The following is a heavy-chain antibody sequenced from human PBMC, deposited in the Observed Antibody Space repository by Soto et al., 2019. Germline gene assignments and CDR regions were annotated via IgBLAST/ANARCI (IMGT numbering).Heavy chain of an antibody. CDR2: INAGSGNT. CDR3: ARLPPWGNSGNFYIQHYDS. Sequence: ASVKVSCKSSGYSFTTYAIHWVRQAPGQRLQWMGWINAGSGNTKYSQDFQGRVTFTRDTAATTTFMELSSLRSEDTAVYYCARLPPWGNSGNFYIQHYDSWGQGTLVTVSS. J-gene: IGHJ4*02. V-gene: IGHV1-3*01. D-gene: IGHD3-10*01. CDR1: GYSFTTYA.